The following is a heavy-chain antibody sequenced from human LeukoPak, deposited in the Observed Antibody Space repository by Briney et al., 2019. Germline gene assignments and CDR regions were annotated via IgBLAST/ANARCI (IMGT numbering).Heavy chain of an antibody. Sequence: GGSLRLSCAASGFTFSSYAMSWVRQAPGKGLEWVSAISGSGGSTYYADSVKGRFTISRDNAKNTLYLQMNSLTAEDTAVYYCVRDLGGRSGHWGQGTLITVSS. V-gene: IGHV3-23*01. CDR1: GFTFSSYA. CDR2: ISGSGGST. CDR3: VRDLGGRSGH. J-gene: IGHJ4*02. D-gene: IGHD1-26*01.